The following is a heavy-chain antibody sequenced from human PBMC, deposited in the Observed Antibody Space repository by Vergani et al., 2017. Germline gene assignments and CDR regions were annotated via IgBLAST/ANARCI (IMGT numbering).Heavy chain of an antibody. CDR2: IKSKTDGGTT. CDR3: TTDYWAAAAGPPSNFDY. J-gene: IGHJ4*02. D-gene: IGHD6-13*01. Sequence: EVQLVESGGGLVKPGGSLRLSCAASGFTFSNAWMSWVRQAPGKGLEWVGRIKSKTDGGTTDYAATVKGRFTISRDGSKNTMYLQMNSLKTEDTAVYYCTTDYWAAAAGPPSNFDYWGQGTLVTVSS. V-gene: IGHV3-15*01. CDR1: GFTFSNAW.